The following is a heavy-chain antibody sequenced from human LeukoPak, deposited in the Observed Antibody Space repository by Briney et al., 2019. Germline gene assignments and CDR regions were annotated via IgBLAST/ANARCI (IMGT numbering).Heavy chain of an antibody. J-gene: IGHJ5*02. CDR3: ARTTMVRGTYNWFDP. Sequence: PGESLKISCKGSGYSFTSYWIGWVRQMPGKGLEWMGIIYPGDSDTRYSPSFQGQVTISADKSISTAYLQWSSLKASDTAMYYCARTTMVRGTYNWFDPWGQGTLVTVSS. V-gene: IGHV5-51*01. D-gene: IGHD3-10*01. CDR2: IYPGDSDT. CDR1: GYSFTSYW.